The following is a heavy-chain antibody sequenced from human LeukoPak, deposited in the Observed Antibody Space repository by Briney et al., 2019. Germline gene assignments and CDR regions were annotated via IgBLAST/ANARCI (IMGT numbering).Heavy chain of an antibody. D-gene: IGHD3-22*01. CDR1: GGTFSSYA. CDR3: ARDAGRDSSGYYDFLSLYGMDV. CDR2: IIPILGIA. V-gene: IGHV1-69*04. Sequence: SVKVSCKASGGTFSSYAISWVRQAPGQGLEWMGRIIPILGIANYAQKFQGRVTITADKSTSTAYMELSSLRSEDTAVYYCARDAGRDSSGYYDFLSLYGMDVWGQGTTVTVSS. J-gene: IGHJ6*02.